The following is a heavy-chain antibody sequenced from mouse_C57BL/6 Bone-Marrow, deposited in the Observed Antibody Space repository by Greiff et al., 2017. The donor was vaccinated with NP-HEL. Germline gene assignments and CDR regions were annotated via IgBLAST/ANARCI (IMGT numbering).Heavy chain of an antibody. CDR3: TREGGYYGNPFAY. CDR1: GYSIISGYY. J-gene: IGHJ3*01. Sequence: EVKLVESGPGLVKPSQSLSLTCSVTGYSIISGYYWNWIRQFPGNKLEWMAYISYDGSTNYNQSLKNRISITLAISKNQFFLKLTSVTTEDTATYCGTREGGYYGNPFAYWGQGTLVTVSA. V-gene: IGHV3-6*01. CDR2: ISYDGST. D-gene: IGHD1-1*01.